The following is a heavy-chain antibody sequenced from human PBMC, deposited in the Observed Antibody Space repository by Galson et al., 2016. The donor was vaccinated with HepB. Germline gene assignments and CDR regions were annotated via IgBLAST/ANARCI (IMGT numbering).Heavy chain of an antibody. Sequence: PALVKPTQTLTLTCKYSGFSLNNAALGVAWIRQPPGKAPEWLAVIHGDDVKRHSPSLENRLSITKDTSKNQVILAMTEMDPVDTATYDCARSPCDIDCYGRGFDIWGRGTMVTVS. J-gene: IGHJ3*02. CDR3: ARSPCDIDCYGRGFDI. D-gene: IGHD2-21*02. CDR1: GFSLNNAALG. CDR2: IHGDDVK. V-gene: IGHV2-5*02.